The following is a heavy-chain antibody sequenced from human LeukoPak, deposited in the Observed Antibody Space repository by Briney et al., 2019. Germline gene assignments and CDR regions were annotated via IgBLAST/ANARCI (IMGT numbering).Heavy chain of an antibody. CDR2: INPIFGTA. V-gene: IGHV1-69*06. D-gene: IGHD2-15*01. CDR1: EGTFTRSA. CDR3: ARSPPRCSCGSCYFYY. J-gene: IGHJ4*02. Sequence: APVKASCTAFEGTFTRSATSWVSQAPGHGLEWMGGINPIFGTAKYAPKLPGRVTITADKSTSTAYMERSSLRSEDTAVYYCARSPPRCSCGSCYFYYWGQGALVSVSS.